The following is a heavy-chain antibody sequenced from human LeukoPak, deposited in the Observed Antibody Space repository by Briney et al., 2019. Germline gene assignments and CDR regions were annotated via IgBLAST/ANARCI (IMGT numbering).Heavy chain of an antibody. D-gene: IGHD3-22*01. V-gene: IGHV3-23*01. J-gene: IGHJ4*02. CDR1: GFTFSSYA. CDR2: ISGSGGST. CDR3: AKDGRITMIVVVTLGDFDY. Sequence: GGSLRLSCADSGFTFSSYAMSWVRQAPGKGLEWVSAISGSGGSTYYADSVKGRFTISRDNSKNTLYLQMNSLRAEDTAVYYCAKDGRITMIVVVTLGDFDYWGQGTLVTVSS.